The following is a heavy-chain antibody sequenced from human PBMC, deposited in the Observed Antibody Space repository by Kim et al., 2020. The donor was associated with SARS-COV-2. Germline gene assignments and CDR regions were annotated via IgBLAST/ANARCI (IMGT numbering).Heavy chain of an antibody. CDR1: GDSISSSSYY. Sequence: SETLSLTCTVSGDSISSSSYYWGWIRQPPGKGLEWIGSLYYSGSTYYNPSLKSRVAISVDTSKNQFSLKLTSVTAADTAVYYCARTGGYTYGRGWFDPWG. CDR2: LYYSGST. J-gene: IGHJ5*02. CDR3: ARTGGYTYGRGWFDP. D-gene: IGHD5-18*01. V-gene: IGHV4-39*01.